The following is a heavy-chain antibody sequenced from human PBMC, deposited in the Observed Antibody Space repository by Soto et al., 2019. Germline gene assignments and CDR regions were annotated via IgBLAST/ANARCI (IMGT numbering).Heavy chain of an antibody. D-gene: IGHD3-16*01. CDR3: AKVAGGLGYFDL. V-gene: IGHV3-23*01. J-gene: IGHJ2*01. CDR2: ISATGGNI. Sequence: GGSLRLSCVASGFTFSDYAMTWVRQAPGKGLEWVATISATGGNIEYTDSLKGRFTISRDNSKNTLYLQLNGLTSDDTAVHYCAKVAGGLGYFDLWGRGTLVTVPQ. CDR1: GFTFSDYA.